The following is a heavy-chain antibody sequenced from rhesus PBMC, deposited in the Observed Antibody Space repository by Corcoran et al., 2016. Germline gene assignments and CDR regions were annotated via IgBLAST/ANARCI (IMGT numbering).Heavy chain of an antibody. CDR1: GYSISSGYG. D-gene: IGHD2-21*01. CDR2: IGCSSGST. CDR3: ARVWYYWYFDL. J-gene: IGHJ2*01. Sequence: QVQLQESGPGLVKPSETLSLTCAVSGYSISSGYGWSWIRQPQGKGLGWIGYIGCSSGSTNYNPAPKSRVTITKDTSKNQFSLKLSSVTAADTAVYYCARVWYYWYFDLWGPGTPITISS. V-gene: IGHV4-127*01.